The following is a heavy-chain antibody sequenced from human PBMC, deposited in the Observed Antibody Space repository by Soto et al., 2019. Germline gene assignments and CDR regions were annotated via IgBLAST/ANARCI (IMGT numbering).Heavy chain of an antibody. D-gene: IGHD3-10*01. Sequence: SETLSLTCTVSGGSINNYYWTWIRQPPGEGLEWIGYIYNSGSTNYNPSLKSRVTISVDTSKNQFSLELRSVTAADTAVYFCARDRGSGSSYPYYYYAMDVWGQGTTVTVS. CDR2: IYNSGST. CDR1: GGSINNYY. J-gene: IGHJ6*02. V-gene: IGHV4-59*01. CDR3: ARDRGSGSSYPYYYYAMDV.